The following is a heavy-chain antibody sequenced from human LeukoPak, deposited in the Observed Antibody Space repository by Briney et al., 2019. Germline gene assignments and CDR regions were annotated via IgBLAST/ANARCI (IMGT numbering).Heavy chain of an antibody. V-gene: IGHV3-7*01. J-gene: IGHJ4*02. CDR2: INQDGSEK. CDR3: ARPVGNGYYYD. D-gene: IGHD3-22*01. CDR1: GFTFSSYG. Sequence: GGSLRLSCAASGFTFSSYGMSWVRQAPGKGLEWVAYINQDGSEKYYVDSVEGRFTISRDNARNSVYLQMNSLRAEDTAVYYCARPVGNGYYYDWGQGTLVTVSS.